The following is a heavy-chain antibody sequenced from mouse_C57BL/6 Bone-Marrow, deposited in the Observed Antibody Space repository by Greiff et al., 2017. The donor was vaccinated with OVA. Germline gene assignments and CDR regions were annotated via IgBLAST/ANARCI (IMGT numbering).Heavy chain of an antibody. CDR1: GYTFTSYG. CDR3: AREAWLLTLAWFAY. V-gene: IGHV1-81*01. D-gene: IGHD2-3*01. Sequence: QVQLQQSGAELARPGASVKLSCKASGYTFTSYGISWVKQRTGQGLEWIGEIYPRSGNTYYNEKFKGKATLTADKSSSTAYMELRSLTSEDSAVYFCAREAWLLTLAWFAYWGQGTLVTVSA. CDR2: IYPRSGNT. J-gene: IGHJ3*01.